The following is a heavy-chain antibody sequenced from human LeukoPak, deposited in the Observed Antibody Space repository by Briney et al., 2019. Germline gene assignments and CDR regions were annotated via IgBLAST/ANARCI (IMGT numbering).Heavy chain of an antibody. CDR1: GGTFSSYA. V-gene: IGHV1-69*04. CDR3: ARDKRAAANNWFDP. D-gene: IGHD2-2*01. J-gene: IGHJ5*02. CDR2: IIPILGIA. Sequence: GASVKVSCKASGGTFSSYAISWVRQAPGQGLEWMGRIIPILGIANYAQKFQGRVTITADKSTSTAYMELSSLRSDDTAVYYCARDKRAAANNWFDPWGQGTLVTVSS.